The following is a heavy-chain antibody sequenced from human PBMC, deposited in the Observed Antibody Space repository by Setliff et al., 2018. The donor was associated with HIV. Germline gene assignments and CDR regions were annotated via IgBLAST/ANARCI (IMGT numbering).Heavy chain of an antibody. D-gene: IGHD3-10*01. CDR3: ARMVIQFGDYHFDD. V-gene: IGHV4-59*01. J-gene: IGHJ4*02. Sequence: SETLSLTCTVSGGSISSYYWSWIRQPPGKGLEWIGYVYHSGGTNYNPSLKSRLTISTDASKNQFSLEVNSLSSADTAVYYCARMVIQFGDYHFDDWGQGALVTVSS. CDR1: GGSISSYY. CDR2: VYHSGGT.